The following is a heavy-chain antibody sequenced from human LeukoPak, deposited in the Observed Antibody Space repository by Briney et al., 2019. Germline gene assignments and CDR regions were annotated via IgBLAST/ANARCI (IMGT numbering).Heavy chain of an antibody. J-gene: IGHJ4*02. V-gene: IGHV3-23*01. CDR2: IGPSGDKT. CDR3: AQWSRYFDY. Sequence: GGSLRLSCAASGFTFNIHGMNWVRQAPGKGPEWVSGIGPSGDKTYYADSMKGRFTISRDNAKNSVYLQMNSLRAEDTALYFCAQWSRYFDYWGQGTLVTVSS. D-gene: IGHD1-26*01. CDR1: GFTFNIHG.